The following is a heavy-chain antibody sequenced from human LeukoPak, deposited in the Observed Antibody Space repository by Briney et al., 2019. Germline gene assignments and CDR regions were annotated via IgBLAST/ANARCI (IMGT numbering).Heavy chain of an antibody. CDR2: ISGSGGST. D-gene: IGHD3-10*01. Sequence: GGSLRLSCAASGFIFSSYAMSWVRQAPGKGLEWVSAISGSGGSTYYADSVKGRFTISRDNSKNTLYLQMNSLRAEDTAVYYCANPLWFGELLAYWGQGTLVTISS. CDR3: ANPLWFGELLAY. J-gene: IGHJ4*02. V-gene: IGHV3-23*01. CDR1: GFIFSSYA.